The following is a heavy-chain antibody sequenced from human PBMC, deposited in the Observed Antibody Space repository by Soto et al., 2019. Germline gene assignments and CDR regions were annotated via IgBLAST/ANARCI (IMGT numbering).Heavy chain of an antibody. CDR2: ISKDGSTK. V-gene: IGHV3-30*18. CDR1: GFTFSSYG. J-gene: IGHJ4*02. Sequence: GGSLRLSCAASGFTFSSYGMHWVRQAPGKGLEWVAVISKDGSTKYDADSVKGRFTISRDNSKNTLYLQMNSLRAEDTAVYYCAKETHSSGYGSYFDYWGQGTLVTVSS. D-gene: IGHD3-22*01. CDR3: AKETHSSGYGSYFDY.